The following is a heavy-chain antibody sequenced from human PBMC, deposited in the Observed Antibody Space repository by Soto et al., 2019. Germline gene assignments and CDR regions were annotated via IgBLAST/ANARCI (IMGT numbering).Heavy chain of an antibody. CDR3: VRDYYDTSGYQNTFDM. J-gene: IGHJ3*02. CDR1: GFTLSRHT. CDR2: IGSRTSDI. V-gene: IGHV3-21*01. Sequence: LRLSCSASGFTLSRHTMNWVRQAPWKGLEWVSFIGSRTSDIYYADSVKGRFTISRDNAKNSLYLDLTRLRAEDTAVYFCVRDYYDTSGYQNTFDMWGEGTMVTVSS. D-gene: IGHD3-22*01.